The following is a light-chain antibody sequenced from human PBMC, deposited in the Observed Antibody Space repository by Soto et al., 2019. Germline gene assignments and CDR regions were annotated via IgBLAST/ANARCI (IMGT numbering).Light chain of an antibody. CDR2: EVR. CDR3: TSYTRSSPYG. CDR1: SSDVGAYNY. J-gene: IGLJ1*01. Sequence: QSALTQPASVSGSPGQSITISCTGTSSDVGAYNYVSWYQHYPGKAPKLMIYEVRNRPSGVSHRFSGSKSGNTASLTISGLQAEDEADYYCTSYTRSSPYGFGTGTKVTVL. V-gene: IGLV2-14*01.